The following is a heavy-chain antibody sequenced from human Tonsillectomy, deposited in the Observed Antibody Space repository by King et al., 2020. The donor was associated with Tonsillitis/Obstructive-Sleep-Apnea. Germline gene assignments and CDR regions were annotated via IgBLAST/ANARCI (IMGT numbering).Heavy chain of an antibody. J-gene: IGHJ4*02. V-gene: IGHV1-69*12. CDR2: IIPIYGRT. CDR1: GGTFSRYP. CDR3: ATDGDYGDFRYFDY. Sequence: QLVQSGAEVKKPGSSVKVSCKTSGGTFSRYPISWMRQAPGQGLEWMGGIIPIYGRTNYAQRFQGRVTITADAYTSTAYMELSSLRPEDTAVYYCATDGDYGDFRYFDYWGQGTLVTVSS. D-gene: IGHD4-17*01.